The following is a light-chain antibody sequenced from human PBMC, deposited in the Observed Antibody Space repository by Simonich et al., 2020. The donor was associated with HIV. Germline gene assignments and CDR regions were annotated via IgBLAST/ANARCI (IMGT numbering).Light chain of an antibody. CDR2: EGS. V-gene: IGLV2-23*01. Sequence: QSALTQPPSVSGSPGQSITISCTGTASDVGSYNLVFWYLQHPGKAPKLLIYEGSKRPSGVSNRFSGSKSGNTASLTISGLQAEDEADYYCCSYAGSSTWVFGGGTRLTVL. J-gene: IGLJ3*02. CDR1: ASDVGSYNL. CDR3: CSYAGSSTWV.